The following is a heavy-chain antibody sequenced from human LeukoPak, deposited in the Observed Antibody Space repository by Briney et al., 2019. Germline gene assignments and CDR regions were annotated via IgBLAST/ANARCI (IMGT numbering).Heavy chain of an antibody. D-gene: IGHD6-19*01. CDR1: GFTLSTYA. Sequence: GGSLRLSCAASGFTLSTYAMHWVRQAPGKGLEWVAVISYDGGTKYYADSVKGRFTISRDHSKNTLFLQMNSLGGEDTAVYYCAREYSSVWSSFDYWGQGTLVTVSS. V-gene: IGHV3-30-3*01. CDR3: AREYSSVWSSFDY. CDR2: ISYDGGTK. J-gene: IGHJ4*02.